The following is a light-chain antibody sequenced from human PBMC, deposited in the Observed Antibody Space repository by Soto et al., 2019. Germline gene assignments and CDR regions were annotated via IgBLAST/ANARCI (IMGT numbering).Light chain of an antibody. CDR2: SND. J-gene: IGLJ2*01. Sequence: QSVLTQPPSASGTPGQRVTISCSGSSSNIGTNTVNWYQHLPGSAPKLLIYSNDHRPSGVPARFSGSKSGTSASLAISGLQPDDEADYYCEACDGSLNVLLFGGGTKVTVL. CDR1: SSNIGTNT. V-gene: IGLV1-44*01. CDR3: EACDGSLNVLL.